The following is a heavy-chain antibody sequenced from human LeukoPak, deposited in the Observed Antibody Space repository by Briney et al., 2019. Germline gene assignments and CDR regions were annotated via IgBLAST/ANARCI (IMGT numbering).Heavy chain of an antibody. CDR2: IKSKTDGGTT. V-gene: IGHV3-15*01. Sequence: GGSLRLSCAASGFTFSNAWMSWVRQAPGKGLEWVGRIKSKTDGGTTDYAAPVKGRFTISRDDSKNTLYLQMNSLKTEDTAVYYCTTDLPMVRGAPRYYYYYGMDVWGQGTTVTVSS. CDR3: TTDLPMVRGAPRYYYYYGMDV. J-gene: IGHJ6*02. CDR1: GFTFSNAW. D-gene: IGHD3-10*01.